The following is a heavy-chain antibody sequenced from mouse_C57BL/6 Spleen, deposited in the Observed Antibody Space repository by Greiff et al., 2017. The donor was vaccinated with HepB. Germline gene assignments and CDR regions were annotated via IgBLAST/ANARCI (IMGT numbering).Heavy chain of an antibody. V-gene: IGHV14-4*01. J-gene: IGHJ3*01. CDR3: TTRPIYGSSDGLAY. Sequence: EVQLQQSGAELVRPGASVKLSCTASGFNIKDDYMHWVKQRPDQGLEWIGWIDPENGDTEYASKFQGKATITADTSSNTAYLQLSSLTSEDTAVYYWTTRPIYGSSDGLAYWGQGTLVTVSA. CDR2: IDPENGDT. CDR1: GFNIKDDY. D-gene: IGHD1-1*01.